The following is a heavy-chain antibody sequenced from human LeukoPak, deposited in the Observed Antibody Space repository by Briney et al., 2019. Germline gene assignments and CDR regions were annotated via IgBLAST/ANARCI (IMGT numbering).Heavy chain of an antibody. CDR1: GFTFSNAW. D-gene: IGHD6-13*01. Sequence: GGPLRLSCAASGFTFSNAWMSWARQAPGKGLEWVGRIKSKTDGGTTDYAAPVKGRFTISREDSKNPLYMQMHRLKTEDTAVYYCTTDLSSSSWYSDGVNFDYWGQGTLVTVSS. J-gene: IGHJ4*02. CDR3: TTDLSSSSWYSDGVNFDY. V-gene: IGHV3-15*01. CDR2: IKSKTDGGTT.